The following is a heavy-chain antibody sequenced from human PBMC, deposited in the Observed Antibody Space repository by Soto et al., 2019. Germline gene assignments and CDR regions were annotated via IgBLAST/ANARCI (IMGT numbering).Heavy chain of an antibody. D-gene: IGHD6-19*01. J-gene: IGHJ3*02. CDR2: ISSSSSYI. Sequence: GGSLRLSCAASGFSFSSYSMNWVRQAPGKGLEWVSSISSSSSYIYYADSVKGRFTISRDNAKNSLYLQMNSLRAEDTAVYYCARDSKIAVARRTGSFDIWGPGTMVTVSS. CDR3: ARDSKIAVARRTGSFDI. CDR1: GFSFSSYS. V-gene: IGHV3-21*01.